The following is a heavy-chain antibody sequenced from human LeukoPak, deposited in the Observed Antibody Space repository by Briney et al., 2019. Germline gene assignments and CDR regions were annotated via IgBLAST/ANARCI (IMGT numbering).Heavy chain of an antibody. V-gene: IGHV4-34*01. Sequence: PSETLSLTCAVYGGAFSGYSWSWIRQPPGKGLEWIGEIDPNGTTNYNPSLKSRVTVSVDTCKNQFSLKLSSVTAADTAVYYCARDRNDYGGNVRAFDIWGQGTLVTVSS. CDR2: IDPNGTT. CDR3: ARDRNDYGGNVRAFDI. CDR1: GGAFSGYS. J-gene: IGHJ3*02. D-gene: IGHD4-23*01.